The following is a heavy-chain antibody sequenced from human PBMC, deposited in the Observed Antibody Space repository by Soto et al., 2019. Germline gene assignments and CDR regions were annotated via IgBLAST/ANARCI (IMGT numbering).Heavy chain of an antibody. CDR2: ISYSGSS. Sequence: QLQLQESGPGLVKPSETLSLTCTVSGGSISSTIYYWGWIRQPPGKGLEWIGSISYSGSSYYNPSLKGRVTMSVDTSQNQFSLKLGSVTAADTAVYYCARLSLYRYDYYWGQGTLVTVSS. CDR1: GGSISSTIYY. V-gene: IGHV4-39*01. J-gene: IGHJ4*02. CDR3: ARLSLYRYDYY. D-gene: IGHD5-18*01.